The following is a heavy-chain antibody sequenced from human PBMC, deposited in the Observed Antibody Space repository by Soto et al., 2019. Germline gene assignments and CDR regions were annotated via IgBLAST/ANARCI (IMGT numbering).Heavy chain of an antibody. J-gene: IGHJ4*02. CDR3: AKATLGTCSGATCYYFDS. V-gene: IGHV3-23*01. D-gene: IGHD2-15*01. Sequence: EVQLLESGGGLIQPGGSLRLSCAASGFTFSSYAMSWVRQAPGRRLEWVSTISGDIDTSYHAGSVGGRFSISRDDSKNTVYLQMNNLRAEDTALYYCAKATLGTCSGATCYYFDSWGQGTPVTVSS. CDR2: ISGDIDTS. CDR1: GFTFSSYA.